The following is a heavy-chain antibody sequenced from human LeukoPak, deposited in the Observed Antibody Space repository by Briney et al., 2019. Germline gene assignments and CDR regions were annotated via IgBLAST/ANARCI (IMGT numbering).Heavy chain of an antibody. V-gene: IGHV4-34*01. CDR1: GGSFSRHY. Sequence: SETLSLTCAVFGGSFSRHYWTWVRQPPGKGLEWIGEINHSEITNYNPSLRSRVTISVDTSKNQFSLKLNSVTAADTAVYYCARAVTYHSVLTGHYRDFIDSWGQGILVTVSS. J-gene: IGHJ4*02. CDR3: ARAVTYHSVLTGHYRDFIDS. D-gene: IGHD3-9*01. CDR2: INHSEIT.